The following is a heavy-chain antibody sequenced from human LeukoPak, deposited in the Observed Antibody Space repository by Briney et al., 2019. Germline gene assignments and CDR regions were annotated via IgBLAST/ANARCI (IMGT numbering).Heavy chain of an antibody. V-gene: IGHV3-21*01. CDR2: ISSSSSYI. CDR3: ARERITMIVVDPDAFDV. Sequence: GGSLRLSCAASGFTFSSYAMSWVRQAPGKGLEWVSSISSSSSYIYCADSVKGRFTISRDNAKNSLYLQMNSLRAEDTAVYYCARERITMIVVDPDAFDVWGQGTMVTVSS. D-gene: IGHD3-22*01. J-gene: IGHJ3*01. CDR1: GFTFSSYA.